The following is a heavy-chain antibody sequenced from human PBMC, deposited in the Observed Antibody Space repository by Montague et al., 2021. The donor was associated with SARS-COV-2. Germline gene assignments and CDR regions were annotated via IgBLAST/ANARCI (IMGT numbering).Heavy chain of an antibody. CDR3: ARGGGYSGYDHAY. Sequence: SETLSLTCTVSGGSISSYYWSWIRQPPGKGLEWIGYIYYSGSTNYNPSLKSRVTISVDTSKNQFSLKLSSVTAADTAVYYCARGGGYSGYDHAYWGQGTLVTVSS. CDR2: IYYSGST. D-gene: IGHD5-12*01. V-gene: IGHV4-59*01. CDR1: GGSISSYY. J-gene: IGHJ4*02.